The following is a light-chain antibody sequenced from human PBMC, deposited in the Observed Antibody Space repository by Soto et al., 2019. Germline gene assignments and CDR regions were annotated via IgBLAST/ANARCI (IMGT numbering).Light chain of an antibody. Sequence: QSVLTQPPSVSGSPGQRVTISCTGISSNIGAGYDVHWYQQLPGTAPKLLIYGNSNRPSGVPDRFSGSKSGTSASLAINGLQAEDEADYYCQSYDSSRVVFGGGTKLTVL. CDR3: QSYDSSRVV. V-gene: IGLV1-40*01. CDR2: GNS. J-gene: IGLJ2*01. CDR1: SSNIGAGYD.